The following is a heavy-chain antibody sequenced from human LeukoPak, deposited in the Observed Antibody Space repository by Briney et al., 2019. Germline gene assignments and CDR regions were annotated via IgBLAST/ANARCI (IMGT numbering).Heavy chain of an antibody. CDR2: IIPIFGIA. Sequence: SAKVSCKASGGTFSSYAISWVRQAPGQGLEWMGRIIPIFGIANYAQKFQGRVTITADKSTSAAYMELSSLRSEDTAVYYCAREVSELLFDYWGQGTLVTVSS. CDR1: GGTFSSYA. J-gene: IGHJ4*02. D-gene: IGHD2-15*01. CDR3: AREVSELLFDY. V-gene: IGHV1-69*04.